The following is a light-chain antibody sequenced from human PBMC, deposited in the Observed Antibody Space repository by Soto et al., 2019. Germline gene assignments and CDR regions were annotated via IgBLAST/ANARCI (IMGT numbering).Light chain of an antibody. V-gene: IGKV3-11*01. J-gene: IGKJ1*01. CDR3: AQRIWPWT. Sequence: EIVLTQSPATLSLSPGERATLSCRASQSVSSQLAWYQHKPGQAPRLLIYDASNRATGIPDRFSGSGSGTAFTLTISSLEPEDFAVYYFAQRIWPWTVGQGTKVDIK. CDR1: QSVSSQ. CDR2: DAS.